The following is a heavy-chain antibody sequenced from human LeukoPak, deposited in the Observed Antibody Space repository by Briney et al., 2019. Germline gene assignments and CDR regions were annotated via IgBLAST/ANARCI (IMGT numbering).Heavy chain of an antibody. J-gene: IGHJ4*02. D-gene: IGHD3-10*01. CDR1: GGTFSSYA. V-gene: IGHV1-69*13. CDR2: IIPIFGTA. CDR3: ARESTIYFYGSGSYNY. Sequence: ASVKVSCKASGGTFSSYAISWVRQAPGQGLEWMGGIIPIFGTANYAQKFQGRVTITADESTSTAYMELSSLRSEDTAVYYCARESTIYFYGSGSYNYWGQGILVTVSS.